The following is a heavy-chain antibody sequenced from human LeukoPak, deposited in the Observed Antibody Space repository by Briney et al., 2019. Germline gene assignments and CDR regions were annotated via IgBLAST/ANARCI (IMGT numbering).Heavy chain of an antibody. D-gene: IGHD3-10*01. CDR2: INHSGST. CDR3: VLLGTMVRGVTSTNWFHP. CDR1: GGSFSGYY. J-gene: IGHJ5*02. Sequence: PSETLSLTCAVYGGSFSGYYWSWIRQPPGKGLEWIGEINHSGSTNYNPSLKSRVTISVDTSKNQFSLKLSSVTAADTAVYYCVLLGTMVRGVTSTNWFHPWGQGTLVTVSS. V-gene: IGHV4-34*01.